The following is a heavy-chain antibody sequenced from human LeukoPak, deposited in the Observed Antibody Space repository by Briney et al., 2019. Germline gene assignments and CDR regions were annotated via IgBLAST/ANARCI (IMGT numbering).Heavy chain of an antibody. CDR2: ISSSTYTI. Sequence: PGGSLRLSCAASGFTFSSYEMNWARQAPGKGLEWVSYISSSTYTIYYADSVKGRFTISRDNAKNSLYLQMNSLRAEDTAVYYCASLRRLRLGTDYWGQGTLVTVSS. J-gene: IGHJ4*02. D-gene: IGHD5-12*01. CDR3: ASLRRLRLGTDY. V-gene: IGHV3-48*03. CDR1: GFTFSSYE.